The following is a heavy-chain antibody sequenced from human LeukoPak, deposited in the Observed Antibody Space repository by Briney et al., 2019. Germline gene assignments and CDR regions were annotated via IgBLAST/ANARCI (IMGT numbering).Heavy chain of an antibody. CDR3: ARHGYFSYNWCDP. V-gene: IGHV4-39*01. CDR2: INYSGST. CDR1: GGSPRSITYY. Sequence: PPQSLSLTCTVSGGSPRSITYYWGWIRHPRGKGMEWIGCINYSGSTYNNPSLKSRVTISVDTSKNQFSLKLSSVTAADTAVYYCARHGYFSYNWCDPWGQGTLVTVSS. J-gene: IGHJ5*02. D-gene: IGHD5-18*01.